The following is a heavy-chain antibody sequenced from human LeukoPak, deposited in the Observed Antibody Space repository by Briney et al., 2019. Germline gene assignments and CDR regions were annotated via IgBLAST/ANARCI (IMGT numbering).Heavy chain of an antibody. Sequence: SETLSLTCTVSGGSINNNDYFWGWIRQPPGKGLEWIGNIYYSGTTYYNPSLKSRVTISVDTSKNQFSLRLSSVTAADTAIYYCANSAYHILLDSWGQGTLVTVSS. J-gene: IGHJ4*02. CDR3: ANSAYHILLDS. V-gene: IGHV4-39*07. CDR2: IYYSGTT. CDR1: GGSINNNDYF. D-gene: IGHD3-9*01.